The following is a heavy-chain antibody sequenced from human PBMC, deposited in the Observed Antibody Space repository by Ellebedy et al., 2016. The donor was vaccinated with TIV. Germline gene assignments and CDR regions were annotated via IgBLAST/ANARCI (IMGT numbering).Heavy chain of an antibody. CDR3: ARATSVGFDP. J-gene: IGHJ5*02. V-gene: IGHV4-30-4*08. Sequence: MPSETLSLTCTVSGLSISSSSYYWGWVRQPPGKGLEWIGFIYDSGSTDYNPSLKSRVAMSVDTSKNQFSLKLTSVTAADTAVYYCARATSVGFDPWGQGTLVTVSS. CDR1: GLSISSSSYY. D-gene: IGHD3-16*01. CDR2: IYDSGST.